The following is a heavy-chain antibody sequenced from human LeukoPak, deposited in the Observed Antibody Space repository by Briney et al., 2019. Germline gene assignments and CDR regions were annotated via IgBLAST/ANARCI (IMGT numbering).Heavy chain of an antibody. D-gene: IGHD2-15*01. CDR1: GYTFTSYD. V-gene: IGHV1-8*01. CDR3: ARGTRYCSGGSCYFWFDP. J-gene: IGHJ5*02. Sequence: ASVKVSCKASGYTFTSYDINWVRQAPGQGLEWMGWMNPNSGNTGYAQKFQGRVTMTRNTSISTAYMELSSLRSEDTAVYYCARGTRYCSGGSCYFWFDPWGQGTLVTVSS. CDR2: MNPNSGNT.